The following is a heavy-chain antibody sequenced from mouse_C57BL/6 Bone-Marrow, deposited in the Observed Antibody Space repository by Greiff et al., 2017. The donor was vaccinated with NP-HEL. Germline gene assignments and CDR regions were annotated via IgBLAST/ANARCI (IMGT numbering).Heavy chain of an antibody. V-gene: IGHV1-80*01. D-gene: IGHD1-1*01. J-gene: IGHJ3*01. CDR1: GYAFSSYW. CDR3: ARKGRIYYGSSGFAY. Sequence: VQLQQSGAELVKPGASVKISCKASGYAFSSYWMNWVKQRPGKGLEWIGQIYPGDGDTNYNGKFKGKATLTADKSSSTAYMQLSSLTSEDSAVYFCARKGRIYYGSSGFAYWGQGTLVTVSA. CDR2: IYPGDGDT.